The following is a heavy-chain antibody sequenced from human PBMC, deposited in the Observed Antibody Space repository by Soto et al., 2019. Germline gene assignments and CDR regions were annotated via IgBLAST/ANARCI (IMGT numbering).Heavy chain of an antibody. Sequence: QLQLQESGSGLVKPSQTLSLTCAVSGGSISSGGYSWSWIRQPPGKGLEWIGYIYHSGSTYYNPSLKSRVTIAVDRSKNQFSLKLSSVTAADTAVYVCARDLRGGAIGSWGQGTLVTVSS. CDR1: GGSISSGGYS. CDR3: ARDLRGGAIGS. V-gene: IGHV4-30-2*01. J-gene: IGHJ4*02. CDR2: IYHSGST. D-gene: IGHD3-16*01.